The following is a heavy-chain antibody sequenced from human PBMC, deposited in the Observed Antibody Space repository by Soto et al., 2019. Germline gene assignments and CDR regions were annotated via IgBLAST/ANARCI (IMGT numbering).Heavy chain of an antibody. CDR2: VSHDGRNT. CDR1: GFTFSDYA. D-gene: IGHD6-19*01. CDR3: AKGGRQWLVTSDFNY. J-gene: IGHJ4*02. V-gene: IGHV3-30*18. Sequence: VQLVESGGGVVQPGRSLRLSCAASGFTFSDYAMHWVRQAPGKGLEWVAVVSHDGRNTHYAYSVKGRFTISRDSSKNTVSMERTSRRAEDTAVYYCAKGGRQWLVTSDFNYWGQGALVTVSS.